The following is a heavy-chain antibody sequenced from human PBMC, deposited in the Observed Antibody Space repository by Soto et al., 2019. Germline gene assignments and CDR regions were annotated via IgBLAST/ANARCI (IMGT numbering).Heavy chain of an antibody. V-gene: IGHV3-11*01. D-gene: IGHD5-12*01. CDR1: GFTFSDYY. CDR2: ISSSGSTI. J-gene: IGHJ6*03. CDR3: ASARVRGYSGPSYYYYMDV. Sequence: ESGGGLVKPGGSLRLSCAASGFTFSDYYMSWIRQAPGKGLEWVSYISSSGSTIYYADSVKGRFTISRDNAKNSLYLQMNSLRAEDTAVYSCASARVRGYSGPSYYYYMDVWGKGTTVTVSS.